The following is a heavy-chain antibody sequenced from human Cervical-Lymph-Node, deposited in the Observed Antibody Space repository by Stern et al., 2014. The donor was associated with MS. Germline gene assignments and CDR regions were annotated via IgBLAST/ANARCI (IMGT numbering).Heavy chain of an antibody. Sequence: EVQLVESGGGLVHPGRSLRLSCAASGFTFGNYAMHWVRQVPGKGLEWVSSISWNANHTYYADSVKGRFTVSRDNSKNSLYLHMNSLRAEDTAVYYCAKDPDVTRGTYFDSWGQGTLVTVSS. V-gene: IGHV3-9*01. CDR2: ISWNANHT. J-gene: IGHJ4*02. CDR3: AKDPDVTRGTYFDS. CDR1: GFTFGNYA. D-gene: IGHD3-10*01.